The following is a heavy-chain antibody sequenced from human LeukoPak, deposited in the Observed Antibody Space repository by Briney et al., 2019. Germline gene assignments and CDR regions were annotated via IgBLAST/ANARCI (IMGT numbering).Heavy chain of an antibody. D-gene: IGHD1-26*01. CDR3: AKESKEWELRGSFDP. CDR2: ISWDGGST. CDR1: GFTFDDYT. V-gene: IGHV3-43*01. J-gene: IGHJ5*02. Sequence: GGSLRLSCAVSGFTFDDYTMHWVRQAPGKGLEWVSLISWDGGSTYYADSVKGRFTISRDNSKNSLYLQMNSLRTEDTALYYCAKESKEWELRGSFDPWGQGTLVTVSS.